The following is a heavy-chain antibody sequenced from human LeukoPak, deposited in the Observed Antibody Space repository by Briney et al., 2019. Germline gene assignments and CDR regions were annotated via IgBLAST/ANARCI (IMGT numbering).Heavy chain of an antibody. CDR3: ARITIFGVVQYYYYYYMDV. Sequence: SETLSLTCTVSGGSISSSSYCWGWIRQPPGKGLEWIGSIYYSGSTYYNPSLKSRVTISVDTSKNQFSLKLSSVTAADTAVYYRARITIFGVVQYYYYYYMDVWGKGTTVTVSS. D-gene: IGHD3-3*01. CDR2: IYYSGST. CDR1: GGSISSSSYC. V-gene: IGHV4-39*01. J-gene: IGHJ6*03.